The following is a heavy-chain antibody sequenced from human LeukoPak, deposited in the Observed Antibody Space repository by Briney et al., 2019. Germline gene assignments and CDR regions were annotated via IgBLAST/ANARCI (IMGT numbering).Heavy chain of an antibody. CDR2: ISSSSSYI. CDR3: ARDYGSGSYYVY. CDR1: GFTFSSYS. V-gene: IGHV3-21*01. D-gene: IGHD3-10*01. Sequence: GGSLRLSCAASGFTFSSYSMNWVRQAPGKGLEWVSSISSSSSYIYYADSVKGRFTISRDNAKNSLYLLMNSLRAEDTAVYYCARDYGSGSYYVYWGQGTLVTVSS. J-gene: IGHJ4*02.